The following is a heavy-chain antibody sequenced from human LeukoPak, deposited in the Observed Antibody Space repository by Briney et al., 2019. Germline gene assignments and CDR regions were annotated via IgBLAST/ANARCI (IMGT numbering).Heavy chain of an antibody. Sequence: GGSLRLSCAASGSTFSSYGMHWVRQAPGKGLEWVAFIRYDGSNKYYADSVKGRFTISRDNSKNTLYLQMNSLRAEDTAVYYCAKDLPVDQRYFDWFWGQGTLVTVSS. J-gene: IGHJ4*02. CDR2: IRYDGSNK. CDR3: AKDLPVDQRYFDWF. CDR1: GSTFSSYG. V-gene: IGHV3-30*02. D-gene: IGHD3-9*01.